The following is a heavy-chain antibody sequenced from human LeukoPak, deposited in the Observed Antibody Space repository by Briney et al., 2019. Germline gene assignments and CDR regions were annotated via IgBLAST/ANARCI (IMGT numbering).Heavy chain of an antibody. D-gene: IGHD3-10*01. CDR3: ARQGRRYGSGSYYRT. CDR1: GGSISSGDYY. CDR2: IYYSGST. V-gene: IGHV4-30-4*01. J-gene: IGHJ5*02. Sequence: SQTLSLTCTVSGGSISSGDYYWSWIRQPPGKGLEWIGYIYYSGSTYYNPSLKSRVTISVDTSKNQFSLKLGSVTAADTAVYYCARQGRRYGSGSYYRTWGQGTLVTVSS.